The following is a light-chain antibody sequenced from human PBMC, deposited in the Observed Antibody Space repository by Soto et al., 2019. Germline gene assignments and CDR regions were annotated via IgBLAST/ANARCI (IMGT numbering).Light chain of an antibody. V-gene: IGKV3-15*01. CDR3: QQYSDWPPT. CDR1: ESLSSN. CDR2: GAS. Sequence: EVVMTQSPATLSVSPGGRATLSCRASESLSSNLAWYQQKPGQAPRLLIYGASTRGTGIPARFSGSGSGTEFTLTISSLQSEDFAVSYCQQYSDWPPTFGRRTKVDIK. J-gene: IGKJ1*01.